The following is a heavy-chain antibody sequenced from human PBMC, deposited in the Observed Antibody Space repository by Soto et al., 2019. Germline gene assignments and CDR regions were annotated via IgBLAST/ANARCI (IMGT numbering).Heavy chain of an antibody. Sequence: EVQLMESGGGLVQPGGSLRLSCAASGFTVSSNYMSWVRQAPGKGLEWVSVIYSGGSTYYADSVKGRFTISRDNSKNTLYLQMNSLRAEDTAVYYCARMGDSSGYSGWFDPWGQGTLVTVSS. CDR1: GFTVSSNY. CDR3: ARMGDSSGYSGWFDP. J-gene: IGHJ5*02. CDR2: IYSGGST. D-gene: IGHD3-22*01. V-gene: IGHV3-66*01.